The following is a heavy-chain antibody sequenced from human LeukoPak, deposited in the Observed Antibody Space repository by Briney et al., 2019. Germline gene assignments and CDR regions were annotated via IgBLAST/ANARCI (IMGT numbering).Heavy chain of an antibody. V-gene: IGHV4-39*07. J-gene: IGHJ4*02. CDR2: IYYSGST. CDR3: ARTGGYSGYDYPDY. D-gene: IGHD5-12*01. Sequence: SETLSLTCTVSGGSISSSSYYWGWIRQPPGKGLEWIGYIYYSGSTYYNPSFKSRVTMSVDTSKNQFSLKLSSVTAADTAVYYCARTGGYSGYDYPDYWGQGTLVTVSS. CDR1: GGSISSSSYY.